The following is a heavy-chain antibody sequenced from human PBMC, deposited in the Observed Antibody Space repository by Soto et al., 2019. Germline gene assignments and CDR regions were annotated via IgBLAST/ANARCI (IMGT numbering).Heavy chain of an antibody. Sequence: SETLSLTCTVSGGSISTGGYYWGWIRQPPGKGLQWIGSMYYSGSAYYNPSLKSRVTISVDTSKNQFSLNLTSVTAADTAVYYCARHLRLSAAGRFWGQGTLVTVSS. CDR1: GGSISTGGYY. CDR3: ARHLRLSAAGRF. J-gene: IGHJ4*02. D-gene: IGHD6-13*01. CDR2: MYYSGSA. V-gene: IGHV4-39*01.